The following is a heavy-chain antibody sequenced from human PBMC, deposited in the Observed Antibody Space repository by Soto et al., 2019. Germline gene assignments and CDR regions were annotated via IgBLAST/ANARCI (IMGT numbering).Heavy chain of an antibody. V-gene: IGHV3-33*01. Sequence: QVQLVESGGGVVQPGRSLRLSCAASGFTFSSYGMHWVRQAPGKGLEWVAVIWYDGSNKYYADSVKGRFTISRDNSKNTLYLQMNSLRAEATAVYYCARDGVTMVRGVRWLSYNWFDPWRQGTLVTVSS. CDR1: GFTFSSYG. CDR2: IWYDGSNK. CDR3: ARDGVTMVRGVRWLSYNWFDP. J-gene: IGHJ5*02. D-gene: IGHD3-10*01.